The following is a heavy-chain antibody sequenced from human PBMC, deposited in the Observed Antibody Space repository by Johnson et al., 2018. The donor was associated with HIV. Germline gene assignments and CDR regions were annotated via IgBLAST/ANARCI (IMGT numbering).Heavy chain of an antibody. CDR3: ARATYYYDTSGYLTRPRAFDD. CDR2: IYSGDST. Sequence: VQLVESGGGMVQPGRSLRLSCAASGFTVSSNYMNWVRQAPGKGLEWVSVIYSGDSTYYADSVKGRFIISRDNSKNTLYLQMNSLRAEDTAVYYCARATYYYDTSGYLTRPRAFDDWGQGTMVTVSS. D-gene: IGHD3-22*01. J-gene: IGHJ3*01. CDR1: GFTVSSNY. V-gene: IGHV3-66*01.